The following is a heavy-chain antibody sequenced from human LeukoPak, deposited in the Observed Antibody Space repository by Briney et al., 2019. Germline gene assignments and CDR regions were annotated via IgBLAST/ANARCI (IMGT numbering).Heavy chain of an antibody. V-gene: IGHV1-46*01. J-gene: IGHJ4*02. Sequence: WASVKVSCKASGYPFTRYYMHWVRQAPGQGLEWMGVINPSGGVTNYAQKFQGRVTMTWDTSTSTVYMELSSLTSDDTAVYYCATSTGYTSSWSPDFDFWGQGTLVTVSS. CDR3: ATSTGYTSSWSPDFDF. CDR1: GYPFTRYY. D-gene: IGHD6-13*01. CDR2: INPSGGVT.